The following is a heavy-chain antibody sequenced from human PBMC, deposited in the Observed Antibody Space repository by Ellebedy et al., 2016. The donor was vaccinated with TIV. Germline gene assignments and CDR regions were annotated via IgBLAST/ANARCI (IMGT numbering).Heavy chain of an antibody. V-gene: IGHV3-23*01. J-gene: IGHJ4*02. CDR1: GFTFDDYA. D-gene: IGHD3-16*02. CDR3: ARDHGGELPLYYFDY. CDR2: ISGSGGST. Sequence: GGSLRLXXAASGFTFDDYAKHWVRQAPGKGLEWVSAISGSGGSTYYADSVKGRFTISRDNSKNTLYLQMNSLRAEDTAVYYCARDHGGELPLYYFDYWGQGTLVTVSS.